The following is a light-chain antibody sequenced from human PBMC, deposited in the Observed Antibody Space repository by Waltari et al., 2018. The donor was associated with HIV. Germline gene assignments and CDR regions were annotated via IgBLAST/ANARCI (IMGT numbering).Light chain of an antibody. J-gene: IGKJ2*01. CDR3: QQYHDWYT. CDR1: QRVSSH. V-gene: IGKV3D-15*03. CDR2: DAS. Sequence: EIVMTQSPATLSVSPGESATRSCRASQRVSSHLAWDQQKPGQAPRLLLYDASIRATGTPARNRGSGSGTDFTLTVSILQSEDFAIYYCQQYHDWYTFGQGTKL.